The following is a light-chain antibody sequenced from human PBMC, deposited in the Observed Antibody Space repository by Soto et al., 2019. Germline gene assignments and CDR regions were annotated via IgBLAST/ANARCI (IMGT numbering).Light chain of an antibody. V-gene: IGKV3D-15*01. CDR3: QQYNNWPIT. J-gene: IGKJ5*01. Sequence: EIELTQSPGTLSLSPGERATLSCRASQSVSSRYLAWYQQKPGQAPRLLTYDASDRATGIPARFSGSGSGTEFTLTISSLQSEDFEIYYCQQYNNWPITFGQGTRLEIK. CDR2: DAS. CDR1: QSVSSRY.